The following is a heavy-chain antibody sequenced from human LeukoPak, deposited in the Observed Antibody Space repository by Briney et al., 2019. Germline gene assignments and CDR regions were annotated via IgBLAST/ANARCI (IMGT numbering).Heavy chain of an antibody. CDR3: ARVRSRYSGIWLYY. CDR2: INHSGST. V-gene: IGHV4-34*01. CDR1: GGSFSGYY. Sequence: PSETLSLTCAVYGGSFSGYYWSWIRQPPGKGLEWIGEINHSGSTNYNPSLKSRVTISVDTSKNQFSLKLSSVTAADTAVYYCARVRSRYSGIWLYYWGQGTPVTVSS. J-gene: IGHJ4*02. D-gene: IGHD6-13*01.